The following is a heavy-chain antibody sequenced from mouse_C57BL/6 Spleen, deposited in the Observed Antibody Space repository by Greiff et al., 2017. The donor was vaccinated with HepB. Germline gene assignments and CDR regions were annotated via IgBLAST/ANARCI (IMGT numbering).Heavy chain of an antibody. J-gene: IGHJ4*01. Sequence: QVQLQQPGAELVKPGTSVKMSCKASGYTFTNYWIGWAKQRPGHGLEWIGDIYPGGGYTNYNEKFKGKATLTADKSSSTAYMQFSSLTSEDSAIYYCASLTGSYYAMDYWGQGTSVTVSS. CDR2: IYPGGGYT. D-gene: IGHD4-1*01. V-gene: IGHV1-63*01. CDR1: GYTFTNYW. CDR3: ASLTGSYYAMDY.